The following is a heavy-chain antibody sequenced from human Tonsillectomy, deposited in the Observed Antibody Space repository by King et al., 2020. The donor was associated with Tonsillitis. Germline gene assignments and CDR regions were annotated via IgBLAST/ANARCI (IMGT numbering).Heavy chain of an antibody. D-gene: IGHD6-19*01. J-gene: IGHJ4*02. Sequence: VQLQESGPGLVKPSETLSLTCTVSGGSISSYYWSWIRQPPGKGLEWIGFIYYSGSTNYNPSLKSRVTMSVDTSKNQFSLKLTSVTAADTAVYYCARDRGYSSGWLDYRGQGTLVTVSS. V-gene: IGHV4-59*01. CDR1: GGSISSYY. CDR2: IYYSGST. CDR3: ARDRGYSSGWLDY.